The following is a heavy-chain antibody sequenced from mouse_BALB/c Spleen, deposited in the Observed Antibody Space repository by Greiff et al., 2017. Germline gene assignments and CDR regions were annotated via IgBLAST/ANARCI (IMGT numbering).Heavy chain of an antibody. D-gene: IGHD2-3*01. Sequence: EVKVEESGPSLVKPSQTLSLTCSVTGDSITSGYWNWIRKFPGNKLEYMGYISYSGSTYYNPSLKSRISITRDTSKNQYYLQLNSVTTEDTATYYCARWGDGYSYAMDYWGQGTSVTVSS. CDR2: ISYSGST. CDR3: ARWGDGYSYAMDY. J-gene: IGHJ4*01. CDR1: GDSITSGY. V-gene: IGHV3-8*02.